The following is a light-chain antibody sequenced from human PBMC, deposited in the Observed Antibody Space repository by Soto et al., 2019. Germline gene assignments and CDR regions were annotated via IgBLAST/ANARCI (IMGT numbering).Light chain of an antibody. CDR2: TAS. J-gene: IGKJ4*01. Sequence: DIQMTQSPSSVSASVGDRVTITCRASQDISTWLAWFQQKPGEAPRLLIYTASTLHSGVPSRFSGSGSGTDFTHTISSLQPEEFATYYCQQGNSFPLTFGGGTKVEIK. V-gene: IGKV1-12*01. CDR1: QDISTW. CDR3: QQGNSFPLT.